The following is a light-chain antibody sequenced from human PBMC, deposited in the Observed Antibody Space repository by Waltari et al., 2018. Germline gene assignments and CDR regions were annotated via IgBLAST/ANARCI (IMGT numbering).Light chain of an antibody. J-gene: IGLJ1*01. CDR2: EGG. CDR1: SIGCYS. CDR3: QVTHTSGDPSYV. V-gene: IGLV3-21*02. Sequence: SSVLIQPPSVAVAPGQTASITRGGDSIGCYSVHWYRQRPGQAPEVVVSEGGDRPSGIPARFSAFNSGNTATLTISRVEAVDEADYYCQVTHTSGDPSYVFGSGTKVTVL.